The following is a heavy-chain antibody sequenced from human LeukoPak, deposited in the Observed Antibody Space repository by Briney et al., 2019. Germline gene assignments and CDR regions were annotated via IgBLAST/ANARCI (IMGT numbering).Heavy chain of an antibody. Sequence: SETLSLTCTVSGGSISSYYWSWIRQPPGKGLEWIGYIYTSGSTNYNPSLKSRVTISVDTSKNQFSLKLRSVTAADTAVYYCARSTYYYGSGSYLVGNYYFDYWGQGTLVTVSS. CDR3: ARSTYYYGSGSYLVGNYYFDY. CDR2: IYTSGST. CDR1: GGSISSYY. J-gene: IGHJ4*02. V-gene: IGHV4-4*09. D-gene: IGHD3-10*01.